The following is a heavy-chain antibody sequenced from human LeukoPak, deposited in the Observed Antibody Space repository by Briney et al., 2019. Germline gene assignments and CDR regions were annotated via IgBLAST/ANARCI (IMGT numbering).Heavy chain of an antibody. V-gene: IGHV5-51*01. CDR1: GYNSTYYW. Sequence: GESLKISCRASGYNSTYYWIAWVRQMPGKGLEWMGLIYPDDSDTRYSPSFQGQVTISADKSINTAYLQWSSLEASDTATYYCARGIVGATPYYFDYWGQGTLVTVPS. CDR3: ARGIVGATPYYFDY. CDR2: IYPDDSDT. D-gene: IGHD1-26*01. J-gene: IGHJ4*02.